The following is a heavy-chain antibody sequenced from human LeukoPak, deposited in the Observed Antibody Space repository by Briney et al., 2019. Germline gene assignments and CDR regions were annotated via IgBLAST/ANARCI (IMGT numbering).Heavy chain of an antibody. Sequence: ASVKVSCKASGYTFTNYAISWVRQAPGQGLEWMGGIIPIFGTAKYAQKFQGRVTITADESTSTAYMELSSLRSEDTAVYYCASSGEITSSLYYFDYWGQGTLVTVSS. CDR1: GYTFTNYA. CDR2: IIPIFGTA. D-gene: IGHD3-3*01. J-gene: IGHJ4*02. V-gene: IGHV1-69*13. CDR3: ASSGEITSSLYYFDY.